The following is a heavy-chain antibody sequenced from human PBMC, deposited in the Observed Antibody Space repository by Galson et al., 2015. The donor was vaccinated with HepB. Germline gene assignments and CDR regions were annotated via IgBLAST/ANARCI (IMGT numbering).Heavy chain of an antibody. CDR3: ARRGGNHASGSYFSDDYTYYGIDL. V-gene: IGHV5-10-1*01. D-gene: IGHD3-10*01. J-gene: IGHJ6*02. CDR2: VDPSDSYA. Sequence: QSGAEVKKPGESLRISCKASEYTFTDYWITWVRQMPGKGLEWMGKVDPSDSYADYSPSFQGHVTMSADKSINTAYLQWRTLKASDTAIYYCARRGGNHASGSYFSDDYTYYGIDLWGQGTTVTVSS. CDR1: EYTFTDYW.